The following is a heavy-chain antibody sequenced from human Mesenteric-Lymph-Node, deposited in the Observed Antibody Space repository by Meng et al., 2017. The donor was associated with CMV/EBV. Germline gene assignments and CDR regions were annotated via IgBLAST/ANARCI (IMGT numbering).Heavy chain of an antibody. Sequence: SVKVSCKASGGTFSSYAISWVRQAPGQGLEWMGGIIPIFGTANYAQKFQGRVTITTDESTSTAYMELSSLRSEDTAVYYCARDQSNYYDSSGYYPGYFDLWGRSTLVTVSS. CDR3: ARDQSNYYDSSGYYPGYFDL. CDR1: GGTFSSYA. D-gene: IGHD3-22*01. J-gene: IGHJ2*01. V-gene: IGHV1-69*05. CDR2: IIPIFGTA.